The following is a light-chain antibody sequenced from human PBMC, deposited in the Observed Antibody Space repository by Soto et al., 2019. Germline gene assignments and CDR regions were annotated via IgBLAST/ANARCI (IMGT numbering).Light chain of an antibody. CDR1: ALPKQY. V-gene: IGLV3-25*03. CDR2: KDT. CDR3: QSADSSGASVV. J-gene: IGLJ2*01. Sequence: SYELTQPPSVSVSPGQTARITCSGDALPKQYAHWYQQRPGQAPVLMIYKDTERPSGIPDRFSGSSSGTTVTLTISGVRADDEADYNCQSADSSGASVVFGGGTKLTVL.